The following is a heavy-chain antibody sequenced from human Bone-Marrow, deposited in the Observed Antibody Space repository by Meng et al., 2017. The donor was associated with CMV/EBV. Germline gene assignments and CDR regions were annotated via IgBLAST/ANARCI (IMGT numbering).Heavy chain of an antibody. Sequence: GSLRLSCAASGFTFSSYEMNWVRQPPGKGLEWIGSIYYSGSTYYNPSLKSRVTISVDTSKNQFSLKLSSVTAADTAVYYCASDRLGIQFDYWGQGTLVTVSS. V-gene: IGHV4-39*07. D-gene: IGHD6-13*01. CDR1: GFTFSSYE. J-gene: IGHJ4*02. CDR3: ASDRLGIQFDY. CDR2: IYYSGST.